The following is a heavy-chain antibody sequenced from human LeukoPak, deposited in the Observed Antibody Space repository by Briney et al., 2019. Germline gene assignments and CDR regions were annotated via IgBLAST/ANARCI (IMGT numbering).Heavy chain of an antibody. J-gene: IGHJ5*02. Sequence: ASVKVSCKASGYTFTSYGISWVRQAPGQGLEWMGWISGYNGNTHYAHNLQGRVTMTTDTSTSTAYMELRSLRSDDTAVYYCARDEARYSSGYYPNWFDPWGQGTLVTVSS. V-gene: IGHV1-18*01. CDR1: GYTFTSYG. CDR3: ARDEARYSSGYYPNWFDP. D-gene: IGHD3-22*01. CDR2: ISGYNGNT.